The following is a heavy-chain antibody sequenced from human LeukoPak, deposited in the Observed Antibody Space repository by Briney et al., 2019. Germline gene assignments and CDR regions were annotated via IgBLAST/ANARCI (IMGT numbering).Heavy chain of an antibody. V-gene: IGHV1-69*13. D-gene: IGHD3-9*01. J-gene: IGHJ4*02. CDR1: GGTFSSYA. CDR3: ARSYDILAPHTYFDY. Sequence: SVKVSCKASGGTFSSYAISWVRQAPGQGLEWMGGIIPIFGTANHAQKLQGRVTITADESTSTAYMELSSLRSEDTAVYYCARSYDILAPHTYFDYWGQGTLVTVSS. CDR2: IIPIFGTA.